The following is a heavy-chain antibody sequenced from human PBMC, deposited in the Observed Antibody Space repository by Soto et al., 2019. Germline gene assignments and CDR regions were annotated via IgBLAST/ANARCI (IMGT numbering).Heavy chain of an antibody. CDR1: GFTFSNAW. V-gene: IGHV3-15*01. Sequence: PGGSLRLSCAASGFTFSNAWMSWVRQAPGKGLEWVGRIKSKTDGGTTDYAAPVKGRFTISRDDPKNTLYLQMNSLKTEDTAVYYCTTETFIAAAGVDYWGQGTLVTVSS. J-gene: IGHJ4*02. CDR2: IKSKTDGGTT. CDR3: TTETFIAAAGVDY. D-gene: IGHD6-13*01.